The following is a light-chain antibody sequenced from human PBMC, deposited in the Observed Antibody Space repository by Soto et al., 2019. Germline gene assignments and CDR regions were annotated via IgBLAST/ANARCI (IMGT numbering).Light chain of an antibody. J-gene: IGKJ2*01. CDR1: QSIGGY. V-gene: IGKV1-39*01. CDR3: QQCNSYPYT. Sequence: DIQMTQSPSSLSASVGDRVTITCRASQSIGGYLNWYQQKPGKAPKLLIYAASSLHSGVPSRFSGSGSGTDFTLTISSLQPEDFATYYCQQCNSYPYTFGQGTKVDIK. CDR2: AAS.